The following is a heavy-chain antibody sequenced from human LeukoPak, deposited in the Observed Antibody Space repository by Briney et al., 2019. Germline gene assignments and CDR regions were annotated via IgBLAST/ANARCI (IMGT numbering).Heavy chain of an antibody. J-gene: IGHJ3*02. Sequence: ASVKVSCKASGYTFTSYDISWVRQAPGQGLEWMGRIIPILGIANYAQKFQGRVTITADKSTSTAYMELSSLRSEDTAVYYCARGLIAAAGYAFDIWGQGTMVTVSS. CDR1: GYTFTSYD. V-gene: IGHV1-69*04. D-gene: IGHD6-13*01. CDR2: IIPILGIA. CDR3: ARGLIAAAGYAFDI.